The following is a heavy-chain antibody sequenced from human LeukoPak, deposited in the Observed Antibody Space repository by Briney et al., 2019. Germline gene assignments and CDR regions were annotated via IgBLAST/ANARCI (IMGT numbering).Heavy chain of an antibody. J-gene: IGHJ4*02. D-gene: IGHD3-22*01. V-gene: IGHV1-18*01. CDR2: ISAYNGNT. CDR1: GYTFTSYG. CDR3: ARVPNYYDSSGSIDY. Sequence: ASVKVSCKASGYTFTSYGISWVRQAPGQGLEWMGWISAYNGNTNYAQKLQGRVTMTTDTSTSTAYMELRGLRSDDTAVYYCARVPNYYDSSGSIDYWGQGTLVTVSS.